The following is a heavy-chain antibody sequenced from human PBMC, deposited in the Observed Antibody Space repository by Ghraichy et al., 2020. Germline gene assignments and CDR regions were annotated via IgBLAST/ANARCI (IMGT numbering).Heavy chain of an antibody. J-gene: IGHJ3*02. V-gene: IGHV3-23*01. CDR2: ISGSGHTT. Sequence: ETLSLTCVASGFSFSGYAMTWVRQAPGKGLEWVSYISGSGHTTYYSDSVKGRFTISRDNAKNTVYLQMNSLTAEDTARYYCAKDRVYTYGYSPLAGFDIWGHATMVTVSS. D-gene: IGHD5-18*01. CDR3: AKDRVYTYGYSPLAGFDI. CDR1: GFSFSGYA.